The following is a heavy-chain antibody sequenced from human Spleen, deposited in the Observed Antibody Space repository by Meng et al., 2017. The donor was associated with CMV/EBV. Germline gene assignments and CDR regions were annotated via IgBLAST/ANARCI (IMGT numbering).Heavy chain of an antibody. CDR3: ASIGAGGHDD. J-gene: IGHJ4*02. CDR2: ISWNSGSI. CDR1: GFTFADYP. Sequence: SLKISCAASGFTFADYPMHWLRQAPGKGLEWVSGISWNSGSIGYADSVKGRFTISRDNAKNSLHLQMNSLRVEDTALYYCASIGAGGHDDWGQGTLVTVSS. D-gene: IGHD6-13*01. V-gene: IGHV3-9*01.